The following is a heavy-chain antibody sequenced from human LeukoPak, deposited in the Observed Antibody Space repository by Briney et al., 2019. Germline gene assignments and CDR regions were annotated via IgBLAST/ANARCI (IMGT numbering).Heavy chain of an antibody. D-gene: IGHD1-14*01. V-gene: IGHV1-3*01. CDR3: ARDLHPVYPNWFDP. CDR2: INAGNGNT. Sequence: AASVKVSCKASGYTFTSYAMHWVRQAPGQRLEWMGWINAGNGNTKYSQTFQGRVTITRDTSASTAYMELSSLRSEDTAVFYCARDLHPVYPNWFDPWGQGTLVTVSS. J-gene: IGHJ5*02. CDR1: GYTFTSYA.